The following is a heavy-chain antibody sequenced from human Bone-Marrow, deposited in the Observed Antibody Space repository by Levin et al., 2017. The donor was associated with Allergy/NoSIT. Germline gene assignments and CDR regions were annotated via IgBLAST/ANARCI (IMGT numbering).Heavy chain of an antibody. D-gene: IGHD3/OR15-3a*01. Sequence: GESLKISCAASGFTLSLYEMNWVRQAPGKGLEWVSYISSSGTITYYADSVKGRFTVSRDNAKNSLFLHMNSLSIEDTAVYYCARSGLFEIQGVFDHWGQGSLVTVST. CDR2: ISSSGTIT. J-gene: IGHJ4*02. CDR1: GFTLSLYE. V-gene: IGHV3-48*03. CDR3: ARSGLFEIQGVFDH.